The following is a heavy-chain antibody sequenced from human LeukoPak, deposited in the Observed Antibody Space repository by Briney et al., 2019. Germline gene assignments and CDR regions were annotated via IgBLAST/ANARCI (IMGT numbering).Heavy chain of an antibody. V-gene: IGHV3-23*01. CDR2: ISGGGVST. CDR3: ARRGFTMVRGADYYYYYGMDV. CDR1: GFTFSSYA. J-gene: IGHJ6*02. Sequence: GGSLRLSCAASGFTFSSYAMSWVRQAPGKGLEWVSTISGGGVSTYYADSVMGRFTISRDNSKNTLYVQMNSLRAEDTAVYYSARRGFTMVRGADYYYYYGMDVWGQGTTVTVSS. D-gene: IGHD3-10*01.